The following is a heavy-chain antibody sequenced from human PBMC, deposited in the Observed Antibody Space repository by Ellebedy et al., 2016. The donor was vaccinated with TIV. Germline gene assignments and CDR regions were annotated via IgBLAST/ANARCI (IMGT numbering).Heavy chain of an antibody. CDR1: GITFSTSG. J-gene: IGHJ4*02. Sequence: GESLKISXAASGITFSTSGMHWVRQAPGKGLEWVAMIWSDGSKNYYADSVKGRFTTSRDNSKNTVYLEMDSLRADDTAVYYCARADLHSNVVVPAALDYWGQGTLVTVSS. D-gene: IGHD2-2*01. CDR3: ARADLHSNVVVPAALDY. V-gene: IGHV3-33*01. CDR2: IWSDGSKN.